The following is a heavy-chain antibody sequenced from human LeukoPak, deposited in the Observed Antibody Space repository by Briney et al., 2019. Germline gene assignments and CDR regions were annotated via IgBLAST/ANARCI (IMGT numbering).Heavy chain of an antibody. Sequence: MASETLSLTCAVYGGSFSGYYWSWIRQPPGKGLEWMGEINHSGSTNYNPSLKSRVTISVDTPKNQFSLKLTSVTAADTAVYYCARGRRYYYDRSGYFDYWGQGTLFTVSS. CDR3: ARGRRYYYDRSGYFDY. J-gene: IGHJ4*02. CDR1: GGSFSGYY. V-gene: IGHV4-34*01. D-gene: IGHD3-22*01. CDR2: INHSGST.